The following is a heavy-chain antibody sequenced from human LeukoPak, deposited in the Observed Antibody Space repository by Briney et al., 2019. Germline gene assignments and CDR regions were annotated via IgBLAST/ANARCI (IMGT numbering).Heavy chain of an antibody. CDR1: GFTVITND. V-gene: IGHV3-53*01. D-gene: IGHD1-14*01. J-gene: IGHJ4*02. Sequence: GGSLRLPCAASGFTVITNDMTWVRQAPGKGLEWVSVLYSDGNTKYADSVQGRFTISRDNSRDTLYLEMNSLSPDDTAVYYCARGVEPLAANTLAYWGQGTLVTVSS. CDR3: ARGVEPLAANTLAY. CDR2: LYSDGNT.